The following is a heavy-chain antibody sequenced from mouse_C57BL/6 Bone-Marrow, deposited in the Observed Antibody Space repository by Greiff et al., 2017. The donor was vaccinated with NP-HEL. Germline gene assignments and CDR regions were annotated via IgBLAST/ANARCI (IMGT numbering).Heavy chain of an antibody. D-gene: IGHD1-1*01. J-gene: IGHJ3*01. CDR2: IYPRSGNT. V-gene: IGHV1-81*01. CDR3: ARDYGSSEGAWFAY. Sequence: QVQLQQSGAELARPGASVKLSCKASGYTFTSYGISWVKQRTGQGLEWIGEIYPRSGNTYYNEKFKGKATLTADTSSSTAYMELRSLTSEDSAVYFCARDYGSSEGAWFAYWGQGTLVTVSA. CDR1: GYTFTSYG.